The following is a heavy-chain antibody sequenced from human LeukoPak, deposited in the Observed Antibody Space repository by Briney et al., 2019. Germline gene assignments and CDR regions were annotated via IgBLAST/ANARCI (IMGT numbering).Heavy chain of an antibody. D-gene: IGHD3-22*01. CDR1: GFTFSSYA. J-gene: IGHJ1*01. Sequence: GGSLRLSCAASGFTFSSYAMSWVRQAQGKGLEWDSAISGSGGSTYYADSVKGRFTISRDNSKNTLYLQMNSLRAEDTAVYYCAKATQYYYDSSGYVPPYFQHWGQGTLVTVSS. CDR2: ISGSGGST. CDR3: AKATQYYYDSSGYVPPYFQH. V-gene: IGHV3-23*01.